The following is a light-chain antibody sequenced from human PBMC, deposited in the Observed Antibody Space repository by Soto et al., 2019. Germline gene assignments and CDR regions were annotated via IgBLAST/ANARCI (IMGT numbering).Light chain of an antibody. CDR1: QSVSSN. CDR3: QQYHNWPIT. Sequence: IMVTQSPATLSVSPGERASLYCRASQSVSSNLAWHQQKPGQAPRILMYDASTRATGISARFSGSGSGTEFTLTISSLQSEDFAVYYCQQYHNWPITFGQGRRLEIK. V-gene: IGKV3-15*01. CDR2: DAS. J-gene: IGKJ5*01.